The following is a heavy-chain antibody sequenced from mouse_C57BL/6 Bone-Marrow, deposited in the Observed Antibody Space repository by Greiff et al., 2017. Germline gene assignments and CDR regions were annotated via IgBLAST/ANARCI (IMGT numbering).Heavy chain of an antibody. CDR2: IYPGDGDT. D-gene: IGHD2-3*01. CDR3: ARGWVLRDY. CDR1: GYAFSSSW. V-gene: IGHV1-82*01. Sequence: QVQLQQSGPELVKPGASVKISCKASGYAFSSSWMHWVKQRPGTGLEWIGRIYPGDGDTNYNGKFKGKATLTADKSSSTAYMQRSSLTSEDSAVYFCARGWVLRDYWGQGTTLTVSS. J-gene: IGHJ2*01.